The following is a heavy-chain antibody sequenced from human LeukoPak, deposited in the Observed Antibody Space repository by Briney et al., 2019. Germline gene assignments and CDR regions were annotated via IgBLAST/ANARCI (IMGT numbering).Heavy chain of an antibody. CDR2: ISSSSSYI. J-gene: IGHJ1*01. D-gene: IGHD6-19*01. Sequence: PGGSLRLSCAASGFTFSSCSMNWVRQAPGKGLEWVSSISSSSSYISYADSVEGRFTISRDNAKNSLYLQMNSLRAEDTAVYYCARAPRGSGWSHFFPWGQGTLVTVSS. CDR1: GFTFSSCS. CDR3: ARAPRGSGWSHFFP. V-gene: IGHV3-21*01.